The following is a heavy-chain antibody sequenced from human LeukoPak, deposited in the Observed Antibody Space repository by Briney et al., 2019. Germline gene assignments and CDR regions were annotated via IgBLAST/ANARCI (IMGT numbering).Heavy chain of an antibody. D-gene: IGHD3-22*01. CDR2: INPSGGST. J-gene: IGHJ5*02. V-gene: IGHV1-46*01. Sequence: ASVKVSCKASGYTFTSYYMHWVRQAPGQGLEWMGVINPSGGSTSYAQKFQGRVTMTRDTSTSTVYMELSSLRSEDTAVYYCARNAKDSSGYYYLNRNWFDPWGQGTLVTVSS. CDR1: GYTFTSYY. CDR3: ARNAKDSSGYYYLNRNWFDP.